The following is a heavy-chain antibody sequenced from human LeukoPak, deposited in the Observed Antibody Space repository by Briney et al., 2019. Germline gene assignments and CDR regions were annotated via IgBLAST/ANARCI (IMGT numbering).Heavy chain of an antibody. CDR3: AKDREEDIVVVVSYYFDY. CDR2: ISYDGSNK. J-gene: IGHJ4*02. CDR1: GFTFSSYG. V-gene: IGHV3-30*18. Sequence: AGGSLRLSCAASGFTFSSYGMHWVRQAPGKGLEWVAVISYDGSNKYYADSVEGRFTISRDNSKNTLYLQMNSLRAEDTAVYYCAKDREEDIVVVVSYYFDYWGQGTLVTVSS. D-gene: IGHD2-15*01.